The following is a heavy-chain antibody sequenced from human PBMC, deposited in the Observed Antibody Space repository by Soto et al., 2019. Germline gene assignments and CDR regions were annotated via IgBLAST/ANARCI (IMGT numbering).Heavy chain of an antibody. J-gene: IGHJ6*02. D-gene: IGHD6-19*01. CDR1: AFTFSSYD. Sequence: EVQLLESGGGLVQPGGSLRLSCAATAFTFSSYDMTWVRQVPGKGLEWVSGTSGSGGNTYYADSVRGRFTISRDNSKNTLYLTMNSLRADDTAVYYCARALAVALPYFYGMDVWGHGTTVTVSS. CDR3: ARALAVALPYFYGMDV. CDR2: TSGSGGNT. V-gene: IGHV3-23*01.